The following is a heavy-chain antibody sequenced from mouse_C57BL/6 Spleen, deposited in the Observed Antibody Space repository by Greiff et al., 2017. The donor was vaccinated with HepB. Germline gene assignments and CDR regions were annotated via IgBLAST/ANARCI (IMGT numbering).Heavy chain of an antibody. Sequence: VQLKESGPELVKPGASVKISCKASGYSFTDYNMNWVKQSNGKSLEWIGVINPNYGTTSYNQKFKGKATLTVDQSSSTAYMKLNSRTSEDSAVYYCARWDSSGYVDAMDYWGQGTSVTVSS. V-gene: IGHV1-39*01. D-gene: IGHD3-2*02. CDR3: ARWDSSGYVDAMDY. CDR1: GYSFTDYN. CDR2: INPNYGTT. J-gene: IGHJ4*01.